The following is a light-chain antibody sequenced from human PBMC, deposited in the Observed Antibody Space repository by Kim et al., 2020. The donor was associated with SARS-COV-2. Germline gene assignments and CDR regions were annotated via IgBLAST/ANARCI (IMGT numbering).Light chain of an antibody. V-gene: IGKV3-11*01. J-gene: IGKJ5*01. CDR2: DAS. Sequence: EIVLTQFPATLSLSPGERATLSCKASQSVSSYLAWYQQKPGQAPRLLIDDASSRAPGIPARFSGSGSVTAFTLTISSREPEDFAIYYCQHRGNWPPTFGQGTRREIK. CDR3: QHRGNWPPT. CDR1: QSVSSY.